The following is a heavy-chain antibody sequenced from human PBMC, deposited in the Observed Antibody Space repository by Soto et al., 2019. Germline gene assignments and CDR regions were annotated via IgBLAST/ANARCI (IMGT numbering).Heavy chain of an antibody. CDR1: GYSFTSYW. J-gene: IGHJ6*02. D-gene: IGHD3-9*01. Sequence: PGESLKISCKGSGYSFTSYWISWVRQMPGKGLGWVGRIDPSDSYTNYSPSFQGHVTISADKSISTAYLQWSSLKASDTAMYYCASPYYDILTGYYSTRTFGMDVWGQGTTVTVYS. V-gene: IGHV5-10-1*01. CDR2: IDPSDSYT. CDR3: ASPYYDILTGYYSTRTFGMDV.